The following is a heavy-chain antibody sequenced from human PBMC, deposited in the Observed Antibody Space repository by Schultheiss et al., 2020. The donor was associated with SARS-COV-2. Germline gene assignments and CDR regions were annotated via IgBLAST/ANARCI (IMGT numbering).Heavy chain of an antibody. CDR2: IYYSGST. Sequence: SETLSLTCTVSGGSISSSSYYWGWIRQPPGKGLEWIGSIYYSGSTYYNPSLKSRVTISVDTSKNQFSLKVSSVTAADTAVYSCARHWPPVTGTFDYWGQGTLVTVSS. V-gene: IGHV4-39*01. D-gene: IGHD6-19*01. CDR1: GGSISSSSYY. J-gene: IGHJ4*02. CDR3: ARHWPPVTGTFDY.